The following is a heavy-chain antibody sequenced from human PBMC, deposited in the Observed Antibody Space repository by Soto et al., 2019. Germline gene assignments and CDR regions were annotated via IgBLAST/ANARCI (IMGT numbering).Heavy chain of an antibody. D-gene: IGHD5-12*01. Sequence: PSETLSLTCTVSGGSISSGDYYWSWIRQPPGKGLEWIGYIYYSGSTYYNPSLKSRVTISVDTSKNQFSLKLSSVTAADTAVYYCARDKVGGSGYDLFGFDYWGQGTLVTVSS. CDR3: ARDKVGGSGYDLFGFDY. CDR1: GGSISSGDYY. CDR2: IYYSGST. V-gene: IGHV4-30-4*01. J-gene: IGHJ4*02.